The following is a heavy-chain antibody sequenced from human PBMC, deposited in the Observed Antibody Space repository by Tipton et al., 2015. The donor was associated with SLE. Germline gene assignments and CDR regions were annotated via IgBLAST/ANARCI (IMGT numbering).Heavy chain of an antibody. CDR1: GYSISSGYY. J-gene: IGHJ3*02. Sequence: TLSLTCAVSGYSISSGYYWGWIRQPPGKGLEWIGSIYHSGSTYYNPSLKSRVTISVDTSKNQFSLKLSSVTAADTAVYYCAGPRGLPSFDAFDIWGQGTMVTVSS. CDR3: AGPRGLPSFDAFDI. CDR2: IYHSGST. D-gene: IGHD2-15*01. V-gene: IGHV4-38-2*01.